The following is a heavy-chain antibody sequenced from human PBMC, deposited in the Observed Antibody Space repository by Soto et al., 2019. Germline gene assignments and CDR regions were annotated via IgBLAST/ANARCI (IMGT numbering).Heavy chain of an antibody. V-gene: IGHV3-49*04. D-gene: IGHD1-26*01. CDR1: GFTFGDYA. CDR3: TMGTSGSYSSGYFDY. Sequence: PGGSLRLSCPASGFTFGDYAMSWVRQAPGKGLEWVGFIRSKAYGGTTEYAASVKGRFTISRDDSKSIAYLQMNSLKTEDTAVYYWTMGTSGSYSSGYFDYWGQGTLVTVSS. CDR2: IRSKAYGGTT. J-gene: IGHJ4*02.